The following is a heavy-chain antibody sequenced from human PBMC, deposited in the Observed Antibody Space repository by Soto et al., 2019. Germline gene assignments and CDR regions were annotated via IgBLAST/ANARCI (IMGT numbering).Heavy chain of an antibody. Sequence: EIQLLDSGGDSVHPGGSLRLSCGASGFTFSNYVMGWVRQAPGKGLEWVSGISGNGDTTDYADSVKGRFTISRDNPKNTLYLQMNRLRAEDTALYYCVKGGLIRRFDSWGQGTLVTVSS. D-gene: IGHD3-16*01. CDR3: VKGGLIRRFDS. CDR1: GFTFSNYV. V-gene: IGHV3-23*01. CDR2: ISGNGDTT. J-gene: IGHJ4*02.